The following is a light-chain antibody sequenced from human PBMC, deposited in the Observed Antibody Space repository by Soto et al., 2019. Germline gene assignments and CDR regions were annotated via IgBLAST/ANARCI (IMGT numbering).Light chain of an antibody. V-gene: IGKV1-33*01. CDR3: QQYDNLPPFT. Sequence: DIQMTQSPSSLSASVGDRVTITCQASQDISNYLTWYQQKPGKAPKLLIYDASNLETRVPSRFSGSGSGTDFTFTISSLQPEDIATYYCQQYDNLPPFTFGPGTKVDIK. CDR1: QDISNY. CDR2: DAS. J-gene: IGKJ3*01.